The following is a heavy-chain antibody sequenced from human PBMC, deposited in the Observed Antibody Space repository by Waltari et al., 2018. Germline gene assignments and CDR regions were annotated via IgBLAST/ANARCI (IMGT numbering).Heavy chain of an antibody. Sequence: EVRVVGAGGGCETPGVSLRLFCGVSGLFFRYACVPWPRQTAEKGLEWVGLMKSELDHKTIDYAAPVKGRFTISRDDSHNTVFLQMNNLKIEDTAVYYCITDVPNDPSQIYPFDYWGQGTLVTVSS. D-gene: IGHD3-10*02. CDR3: ITDVPNDPSQIYPFDY. CDR1: GLFFRYAC. CDR2: MKSELDHKTI. V-gene: IGHV3-15*01. J-gene: IGHJ4*02.